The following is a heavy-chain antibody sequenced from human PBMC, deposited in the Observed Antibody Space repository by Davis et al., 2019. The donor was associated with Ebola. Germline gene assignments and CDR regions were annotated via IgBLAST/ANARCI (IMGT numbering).Heavy chain of an antibody. CDR1: GGTFSSYA. CDR3: ARAEIGDFWSGYYAYYYGMDV. J-gene: IGHJ6*02. V-gene: IGHV1-69*06. Sequence: AASVKVSCKASGGTFSSYAISWVRQAPGQGLEWMGGIIPIFGTANYEQKFQGRVTITADKSTSTAYMELSSLRSEDTAVYYCARAEIGDFWSGYYAYYYGMDVWGQGTTVTVSS. CDR2: IIPIFGTA. D-gene: IGHD3-3*01.